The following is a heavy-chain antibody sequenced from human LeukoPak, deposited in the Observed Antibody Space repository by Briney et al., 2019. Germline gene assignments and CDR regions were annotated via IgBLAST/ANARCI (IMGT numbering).Heavy chain of an antibody. CDR1: GYTFTSYG. Sequence: ASVKVSCKASGYTFTSYGISWVRQAPGQGLEWMGWISAHNGNTNYAQKLQDKVTMTTDRSTSTAYMELRSLRYEDTAVYYCAREGFLQRLSPDDAFDIWGQGTMVTVSS. CDR2: ISAHNGNT. J-gene: IGHJ3*02. D-gene: IGHD3-3*01. CDR3: AREGFLQRLSPDDAFDI. V-gene: IGHV1-18*01.